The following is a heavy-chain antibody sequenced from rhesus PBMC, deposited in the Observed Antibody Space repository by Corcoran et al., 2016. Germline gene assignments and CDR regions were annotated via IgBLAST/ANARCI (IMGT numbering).Heavy chain of an antibody. D-gene: IGHD5-30*01. CDR3: ARGQGYSGYSFGDFDY. CDR1: GGSISSNY. CDR2: IYGSSGST. J-gene: IGHJ4*01. V-gene: IGHV4-160*01. Sequence: QVQLQESGPGLVKPSETLSLTCAVSGGSISSNYWSWIRQPPGKGLEWIGYIYGSSGSTYYNPSLKSRVTISTDTSKNQFSLKLGSVTAVDTAVYYCARGQGYSGYSFGDFDYWGQGVLVTVSS.